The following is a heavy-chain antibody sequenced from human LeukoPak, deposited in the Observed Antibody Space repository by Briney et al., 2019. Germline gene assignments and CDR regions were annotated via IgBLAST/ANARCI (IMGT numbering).Heavy chain of an antibody. D-gene: IGHD5-18*01. CDR3: ARADWDTAMIDY. V-gene: IGHV4-59*01. J-gene: IGHJ4*02. Sequence: SETLSLTCTVSGGSISSYYWNWIRQPPGKGLEWIGYIYYSGSTNYNSSLKSRVIIPVDTSKNQFSLKLSSVTAADTAVYYCARADWDTAMIDYWGQGTLVTVSS. CDR2: IYYSGST. CDR1: GGSISSYY.